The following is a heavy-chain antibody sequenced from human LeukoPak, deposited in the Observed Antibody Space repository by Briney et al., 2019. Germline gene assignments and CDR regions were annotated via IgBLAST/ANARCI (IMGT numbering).Heavy chain of an antibody. CDR3: ARIGSPGY. V-gene: IGHV3-30*04. CDR1: GFTFSSYA. D-gene: IGHD2-15*01. Sequence: GGSLRLSCAASGFTFSSYAMHWVRQAPGKGLEWVAVISYDGSNKYYADSVKGRFTISRDNSKNTLYLQMNSLRAADTAVYYCARIGSPGYWGQGTLVTVSS. CDR2: ISYDGSNK. J-gene: IGHJ4*02.